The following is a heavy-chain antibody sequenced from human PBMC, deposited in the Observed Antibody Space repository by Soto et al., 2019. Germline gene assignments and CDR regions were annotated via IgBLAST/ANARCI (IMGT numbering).Heavy chain of an antibody. CDR2: ISPYNGNT. J-gene: IGHJ4*02. V-gene: IGHV1-18*01. D-gene: IGHD3-3*01. CDR1: GYTFRNYG. CDR3: ARDLVSGSDFWRAYNGGYFDY. Sequence: QVQLVQSGAEVKRPGASVKVSCKASGYTFRNYGITWERQAPGQGLEWMAWISPYNGNTNYAQDLQGRVTMTTDTSTSTAYMELRSLTSEDTAMYYCARDLVSGSDFWRAYNGGYFDYWGQGTLVTVSS.